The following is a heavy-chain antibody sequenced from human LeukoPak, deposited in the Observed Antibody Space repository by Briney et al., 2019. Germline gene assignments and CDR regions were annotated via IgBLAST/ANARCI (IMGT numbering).Heavy chain of an antibody. CDR1: GGSISSYY. J-gene: IGHJ4*02. CDR2: IYYSGST. Sequence: SETLSLTCPVSGGSISSYYWSWIRQPPGKGLEWIGYIYYSGSTNYNPSLKSRVTISVGTSKNQFSLKLSSVTAADTAVYYCAKRYGSGWSDYWGQGTLVTVSS. V-gene: IGHV4-59*01. CDR3: AKRYGSGWSDY. D-gene: IGHD6-19*01.